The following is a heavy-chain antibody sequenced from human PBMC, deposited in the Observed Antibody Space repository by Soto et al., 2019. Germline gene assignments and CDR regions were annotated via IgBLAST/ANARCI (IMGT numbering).Heavy chain of an antibody. CDR2: MQPSTGRT. D-gene: IGHD1-26*01. CDR1: GYSFTSLD. V-gene: IGHV1-8*01. J-gene: IGHJ4*02. CDR3: ARGVSAGVDY. Sequence: ASVKVSCKASGYSFTSLDINWVRQTAGQGLEWMGWMQPSTGRTGYAQKFQGRVTMTRDTSINTAYMELTTLTSDDTAFYYCARGVSAGVDYWGQGTLVTVPQ.